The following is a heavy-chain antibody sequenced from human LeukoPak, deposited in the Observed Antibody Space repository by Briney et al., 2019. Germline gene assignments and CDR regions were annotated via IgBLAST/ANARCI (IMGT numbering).Heavy chain of an antibody. D-gene: IGHD3-16*01. J-gene: IGHJ4*02. V-gene: IGHV3-48*01. CDR1: GFPFSSYS. CDR3: ARVVITFGGDPSDY. CDR2: ISSSSSTI. Sequence: PGGSLRLSCAGSGFPFSSYSMNWVRQAPGKGLEWVSYISSSSSTIYYTDSVKGRFTISRDNAKNSLYLQMNSLRAEDTAVYYCARVVITFGGDPSDYWGQGTLVTVSS.